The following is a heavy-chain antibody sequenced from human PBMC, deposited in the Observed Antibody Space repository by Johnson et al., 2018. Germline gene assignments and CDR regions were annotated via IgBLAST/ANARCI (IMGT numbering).Heavy chain of an antibody. Sequence: EVQLVESGGGLVKPGRSLRLSCTASGFTFGDYAMSWFRQAPGKGLEWVANIKQDVSEKYYVDSVKGRFSISRDNAKNSLYLQMNSLRVEDTAVYYCARVHLEGAFDIWGQGTMVTVSS. CDR3: ARVHLEGAFDI. D-gene: IGHD5-24*01. V-gene: IGHV3-7*01. CDR1: GFTFGDYA. CDR2: IKQDVSEK. J-gene: IGHJ3*02.